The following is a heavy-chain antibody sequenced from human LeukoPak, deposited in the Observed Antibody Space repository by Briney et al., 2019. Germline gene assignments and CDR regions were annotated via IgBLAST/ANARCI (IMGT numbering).Heavy chain of an antibody. CDR3: ARLWYYYGSGSYYRPFYYYYGMDV. CDR2: IYDSGST. CDR1: GASISSNNC. V-gene: IGHV4-4*02. J-gene: IGHJ6*02. Sequence: KPSETLSLTCAVSGASISSNNCWTWVRQPPGKGLEWIGEIYDSGSTNYNPSLKSRVTISVDTSKNQFSLKLSSVTAADTAVYYCARLWYYYGSGSYYRPFYYYYGMDVWGQGTTVTVSS. D-gene: IGHD3-10*01.